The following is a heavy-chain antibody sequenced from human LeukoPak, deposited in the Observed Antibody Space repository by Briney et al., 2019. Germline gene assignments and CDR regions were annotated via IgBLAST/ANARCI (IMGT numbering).Heavy chain of an antibody. V-gene: IGHV4-38-2*02. J-gene: IGHJ5*02. D-gene: IGHD6-13*01. CDR1: GYSISSGYY. CDR2: IYHSGST. Sequence: SETLSLTCTVSGYSISSGYYWGWIRQPPGKGLEWIGSIYHSGSTYYNPSLKSRVTISVDTSKNQFSLKLSSVTAADTAVYYCARVLWQQLDGGWFDPWGQGTLVTVSS. CDR3: ARVLWQQLDGGWFDP.